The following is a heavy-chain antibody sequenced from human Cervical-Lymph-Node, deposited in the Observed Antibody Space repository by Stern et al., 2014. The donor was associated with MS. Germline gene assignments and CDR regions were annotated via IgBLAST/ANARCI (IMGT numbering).Heavy chain of an antibody. V-gene: IGHV4-59*02. CDR2: ISDTGTT. D-gene: IGHD2-21*02. CDR1: GGAVSDYY. CDR3: ARDPSTTASDWFFDL. J-gene: IGHJ2*01. Sequence: QVQLQESGPGLVKPSETLSLTCTVSGGAVSDYYWNWIRQRPGKGLEWIGYISDTGTTQYHPYLHSRGTITLDTSQNQVSLRLRSVTAADTAVYYCARDPSTTASDWFFDLWGRGSLVTVSS.